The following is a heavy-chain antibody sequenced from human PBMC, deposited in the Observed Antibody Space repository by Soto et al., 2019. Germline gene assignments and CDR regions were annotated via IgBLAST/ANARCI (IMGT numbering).Heavy chain of an antibody. CDR1: GGSVSSGSYY. V-gene: IGHV4-61*01. CDR3: ARGRDAFDI. CDR2: IYYSGST. Sequence: SETLSLTCTVSGGSVSSGSYYWSWIRQPPGKGLEWIGYIYYSGSTNYNPSLKSRVTISVDTSKNQFSLKLSSVTAADTAVYYCARGRDAFDIWDQGTMVTVSS. J-gene: IGHJ3*02.